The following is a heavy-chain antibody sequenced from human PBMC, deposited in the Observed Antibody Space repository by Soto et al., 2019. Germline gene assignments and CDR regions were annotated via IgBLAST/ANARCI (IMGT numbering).Heavy chain of an antibody. D-gene: IGHD2-15*01. Sequence: ETLSLTCTVSGGSVSSGSYYWSWIRQPPGKGLEWIGYVYYTGSTNYNPSLKSRVTISVDTSKNQFSLKLSSVTAADTAVYYCASALYCSGGSCSFDPWGQGTLVTVSS. CDR2: VYYTGST. CDR1: GGSVSSGSYY. V-gene: IGHV4-61*01. CDR3: ASALYCSGGSCSFDP. J-gene: IGHJ5*02.